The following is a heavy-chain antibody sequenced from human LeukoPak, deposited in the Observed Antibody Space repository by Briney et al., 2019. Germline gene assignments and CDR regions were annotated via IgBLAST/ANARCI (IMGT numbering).Heavy chain of an antibody. D-gene: IGHD3-22*01. CDR2: IYYSGST. V-gene: IGHV4-59*01. Sequence: SETLSLTCTVSGGSISSYYWSWIRQPPGKGLEWIGSIYYSGSTNYNPSLKSRVTISVDTSKNQFSLKLSSVTAADTAVYYCARNFYDSSGYPTYYFDYWGQGTLVTVSS. J-gene: IGHJ4*02. CDR1: GGSISSYY. CDR3: ARNFYDSSGYPTYYFDY.